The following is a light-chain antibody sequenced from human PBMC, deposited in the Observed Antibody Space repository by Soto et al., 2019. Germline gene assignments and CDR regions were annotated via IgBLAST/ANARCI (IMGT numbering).Light chain of an antibody. CDR1: SSDVGSYNY. V-gene: IGLV2-14*01. J-gene: IGLJ1*01. Sequence: QSVLTQPASVSGSPGQSITISCTGTSSDVGSYNYVSWYQQHPGKAPKLMIYEVSNRPSGASNRFSGSKSGNTASLTISGLQAEDEADYYCSSYITSSTYVFGTGTKLTVL. CDR2: EVS. CDR3: SSYITSSTYV.